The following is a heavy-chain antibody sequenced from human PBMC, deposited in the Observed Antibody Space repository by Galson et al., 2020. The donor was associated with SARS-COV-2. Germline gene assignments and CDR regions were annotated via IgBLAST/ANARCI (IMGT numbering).Heavy chain of an antibody. CDR1: GFSLSTSGMC. CDR2: IDWDDDK. CDR3: ARIRVENGDSLGYYHYGRDG. Sequence: SGPTLVKPTQTLTLTCTFSGFSLSTSGMCVSWIRQPPGKALEWLALIDWDDDKYYSTSLKTRLTISKDTSKNQVVLTMTNMDPVDTATYYCARIRVENGDSLGYYHYGRDGWGQGTTVPVSS. D-gene: IGHD4-17*01. V-gene: IGHV2-70*01. J-gene: IGHJ6*02.